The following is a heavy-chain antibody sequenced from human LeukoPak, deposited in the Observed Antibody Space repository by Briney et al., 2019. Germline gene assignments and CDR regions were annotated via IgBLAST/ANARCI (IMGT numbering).Heavy chain of an antibody. Sequence: ASVKVSCKASGYTFTRYYMHWVRQAPGQGLEWMGWINPNSGGTNYAQKFRGRVTMTRDTSISTAYMELSGLRSDDTAVYYCARWSVVVPAATGVFWGQGTLVTVSS. CDR1: GYTFTRYY. V-gene: IGHV1-2*02. J-gene: IGHJ4*02. CDR2: INPNSGGT. D-gene: IGHD2-2*01. CDR3: ARWSVVVPAATGVF.